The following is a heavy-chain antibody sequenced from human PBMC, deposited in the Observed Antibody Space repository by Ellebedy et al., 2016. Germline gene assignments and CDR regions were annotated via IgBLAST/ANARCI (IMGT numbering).Heavy chain of an antibody. Sequence: SETLSLTCTVSGGSIITTEYYWGWIRQPPGKGLEWIGTIFFSGHTFHNPSLSLKSRVTVSVDTSNNQFSLKLTSVTAADTAVYYCAGIPARWRGSALNWFDPWGQGALVTVSS. CDR3: AGIPARWRGSALNWFDP. V-gene: IGHV4-39*07. D-gene: IGHD3-3*01. CDR2: IFFSGHT. CDR1: GGSIITTEYY. J-gene: IGHJ5*02.